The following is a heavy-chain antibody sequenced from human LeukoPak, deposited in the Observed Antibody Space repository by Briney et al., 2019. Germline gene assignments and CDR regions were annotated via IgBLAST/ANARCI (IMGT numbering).Heavy chain of an antibody. V-gene: IGHV1-46*01. CDR1: GYTFTNYY. D-gene: IGHD6-13*01. Sequence: ASVKVSCKASGYTFTNYYMHWVRQAPGQGLEWMGLIHPSGGSTDYAQKFQGRVTMTGDTSTTTVYMELSSLRSEDTGVYYCARRSTLAAAGTYFDYWGQGTLVTVSS. CDR3: ARRSTLAAAGTYFDY. CDR2: IHPSGGST. J-gene: IGHJ4*02.